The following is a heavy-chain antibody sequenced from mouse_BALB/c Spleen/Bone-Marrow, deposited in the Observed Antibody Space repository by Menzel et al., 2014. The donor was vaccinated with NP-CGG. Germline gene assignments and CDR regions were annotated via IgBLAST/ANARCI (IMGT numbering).Heavy chain of an antibody. V-gene: IGHV1S16*01. J-gene: IGHJ2*01. CDR1: GYTFTSYW. CDR2: INPSNGDT. D-gene: IGHD3-1*01. CDR3: TITARADFDY. Sequence: KASGYTFTSYWMHWVKLRPGQGFEWIGEINPSNGDTNYNEKFKRKATLTVDKSSSTXYMXLSSLTSEDSAVYYCTITARADFDYWGQGTTLTVSS.